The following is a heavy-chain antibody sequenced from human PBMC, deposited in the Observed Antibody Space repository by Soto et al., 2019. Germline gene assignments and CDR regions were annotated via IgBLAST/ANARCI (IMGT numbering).Heavy chain of an antibody. V-gene: IGHV4-39*01. J-gene: IGHJ4*02. CDR3: ARLCSSGWYQGSYFDY. CDR2: ILYSGST. Sequence: QLQLQESGPGLVKPSETLSLTCIVSGGSITRNNHYWGWIRQSPGKGLEWIGSILYSGSTNYNPSLKTRVTLSVETSKNQSSLKMSSVTAADTAVYYCARLCSSGWYQGSYFDYWGQGTLVTVSA. D-gene: IGHD6-19*01. CDR1: GGSITRNNHY.